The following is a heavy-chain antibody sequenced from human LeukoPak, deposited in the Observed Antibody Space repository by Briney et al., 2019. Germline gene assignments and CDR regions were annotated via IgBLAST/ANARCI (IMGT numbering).Heavy chain of an antibody. V-gene: IGHV3-74*01. D-gene: IGHD3-3*01. CDR3: TRVTIFGVVATFDY. J-gene: IGHJ4*02. Sequence: GGSLRLPCAASGFTFSSYWMHWVRQAPGKGLVWVSRINSDGRSTSYADSVKGRFTISRDSAKNTLYLQMNSLRAEDTAVYYCTRVTIFGVVATFDYWGQGTLVTVSS. CDR2: INSDGRST. CDR1: GFTFSSYW.